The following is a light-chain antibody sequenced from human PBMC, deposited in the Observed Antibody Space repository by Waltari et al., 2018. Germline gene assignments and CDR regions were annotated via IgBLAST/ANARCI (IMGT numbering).Light chain of an antibody. CDR2: AAS. CDR1: QRVSTSY. V-gene: IGKV3-20*01. CDR3: QQYGTSPIT. Sequence: EIVLTQFPGTLSLSPGERATLSCRATQRVSTSYLAWFQQKPGQTPRLLIYAASNRATGIPDRFSGSGSGTDFTLTISRLEPDDFAVYYCQQYGTSPITFGQGTRLEIK. J-gene: IGKJ5*01.